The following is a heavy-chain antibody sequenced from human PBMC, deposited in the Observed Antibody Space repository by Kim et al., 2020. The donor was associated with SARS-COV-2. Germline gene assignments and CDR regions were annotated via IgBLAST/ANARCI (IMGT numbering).Heavy chain of an antibody. D-gene: IGHD2-2*01. CDR1: GFTFSSYS. Sequence: GGSLRLSCAASGFTFSSYSMNWVRQAPGKGLEWVSSISSSSSYIYYADSVKGRFTISRDNAKNSLYLQMNSLRAEDTAVYYCATDIVVVPAAQPFYYYYGMDVWGQGTTVTVSS. CDR3: ATDIVVVPAAQPFYYYYGMDV. J-gene: IGHJ6*02. V-gene: IGHV3-21*01. CDR2: ISSSSSYI.